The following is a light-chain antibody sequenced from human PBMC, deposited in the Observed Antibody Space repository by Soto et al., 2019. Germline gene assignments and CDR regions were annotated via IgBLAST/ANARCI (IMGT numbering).Light chain of an antibody. Sequence: DIQMTQSPSSLSASVGDRVTITCRASQDISNYLAWYQQKPGKVPKLLIYAAFTLHSGVPSRFSGSGSVTDFTLTINGLQPEDVANYYGQNDNYAPVTFGQGTKVEIE. CDR1: QDISNY. J-gene: IGKJ1*01. V-gene: IGKV1-27*01. CDR3: QNDNYAPVT. CDR2: AAF.